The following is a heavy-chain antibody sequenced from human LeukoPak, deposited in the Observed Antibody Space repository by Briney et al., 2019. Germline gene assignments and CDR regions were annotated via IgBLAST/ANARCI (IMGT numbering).Heavy chain of an antibody. CDR2: ISYDGSNK. J-gene: IGHJ3*02. D-gene: IGHD2-2*01. CDR3: ARDGRPSGYCSSTSCWGGSDINAFDI. Sequence: GRSLRLSCAASGFTFSSYGMHWVRQAPGKGLEWVAVISYDGSNKYYADSAKGRFTISRDNSKNTLYLQMNSLRAEDTAVYYCARDGRPSGYCSSTSCWGGSDINAFDIWGQGTMVTVSS. V-gene: IGHV3-30*03. CDR1: GFTFSSYG.